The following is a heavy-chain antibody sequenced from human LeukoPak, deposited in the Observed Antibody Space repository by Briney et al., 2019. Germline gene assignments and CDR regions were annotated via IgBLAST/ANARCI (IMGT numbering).Heavy chain of an antibody. J-gene: IGHJ6*03. CDR3: ARDGTIFGYWNYYMDV. D-gene: IGHD3-3*01. V-gene: IGHV1-2*06. Sequence: ASVKVSCKASGYTLTGYYMHWVRQAPGQGLEWMGRINPNSGGTNYAQKYQGRVTMTRDTSISTAYMELSRLRSDDTAVYYCARDGTIFGYWNYYMDVWGKGTTVTVSS. CDR1: GYTLTGYY. CDR2: INPNSGGT.